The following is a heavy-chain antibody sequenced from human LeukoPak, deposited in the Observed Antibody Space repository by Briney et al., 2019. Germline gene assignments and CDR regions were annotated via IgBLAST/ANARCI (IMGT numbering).Heavy chain of an antibody. CDR3: ATGEPSRYYYDSSGYLGY. J-gene: IGHJ4*02. CDR1: GYTLTELS. CDR2: FDPEDGET. Sequence: ASVKVSCKVSGYTLTELSMHWVRQAPGKGLEWMGGFDPEDGETIYAQKFQGRVTMTEDTSTDTAYMELSSLRSEDTAVYYCATGEPSRYYYDSSGYLGYWGQGTLVTVSS. D-gene: IGHD3-22*01. V-gene: IGHV1-24*01.